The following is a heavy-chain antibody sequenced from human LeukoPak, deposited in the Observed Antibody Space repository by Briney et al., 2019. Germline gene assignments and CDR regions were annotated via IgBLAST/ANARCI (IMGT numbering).Heavy chain of an antibody. CDR2: IYTSGST. CDR1: GGSISSYY. CDR3: ARYRGYGSPVYYYYYYMDV. D-gene: IGHD3-10*01. J-gene: IGHJ6*03. V-gene: IGHV4-4*07. Sequence: SETLSLTCTVSGGSISSYYWSWIRQPAGKGLEWIGRIYTSGSTNYNPSLKSRVTMSVDTSKNQFSLKLSSVTAADTAVYYCARYRGYGSPVYYYYYYMDVWGKGTTVTVSS.